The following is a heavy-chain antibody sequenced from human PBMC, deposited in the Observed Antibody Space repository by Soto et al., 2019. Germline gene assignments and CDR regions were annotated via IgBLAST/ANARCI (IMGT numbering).Heavy chain of an antibody. CDR3: AKIWSGGSGSPLPDY. D-gene: IGHD3-10*01. J-gene: IGHJ4*02. Sequence: GGSLRLSCAASGFTFSDHYMSWIRQAPGKGLEWVSAISGSGGSTYYADSVKGRFTISRDNSKNTLYLQMNSLRAEDTAVYYCAKIWSGGSGSPLPDYWGQGTLVTVSS. CDR2: ISGSGGST. V-gene: IGHV3-23*01. CDR1: GFTFSDHY.